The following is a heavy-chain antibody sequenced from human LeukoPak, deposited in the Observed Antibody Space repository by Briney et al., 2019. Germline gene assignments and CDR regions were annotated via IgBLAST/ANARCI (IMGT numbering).Heavy chain of an antibody. CDR3: ARGLDPHGRTWFDP. Sequence: PGGSLRLSCAASGFTFSSYSMNWVRQAPGKGLEWVSSISSSSSYIYYADSVKGRFTISRDNANNSLYLQMNSLRAEDTAVYYCARGLDPHGRTWFDPWGQGTLVTVSS. CDR1: GFTFSSYS. J-gene: IGHJ5*02. V-gene: IGHV3-21*06. D-gene: IGHD3/OR15-3a*01. CDR2: ISSSSSYI.